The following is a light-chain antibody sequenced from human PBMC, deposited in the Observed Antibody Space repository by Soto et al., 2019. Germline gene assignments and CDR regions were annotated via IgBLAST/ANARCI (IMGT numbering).Light chain of an antibody. CDR3: CSYAGSFSVI. Sequence: QSALTQPASVSGSPGQSITISCTGTHSDVGSYNLVSWYQQHPGKAPKLIIDEDSKRPSGVSNRFSGSKSGYTASLTISGLEAEDEADYYCCSYAGSFSVIFGGGTQLTVL. CDR1: HSDVGSYNL. V-gene: IGLV2-23*01. J-gene: IGLJ2*01. CDR2: EDS.